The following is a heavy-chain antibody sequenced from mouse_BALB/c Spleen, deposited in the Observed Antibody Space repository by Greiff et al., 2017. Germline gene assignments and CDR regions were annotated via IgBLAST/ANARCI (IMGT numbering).Heavy chain of an antibody. CDR2: ISSGGSTI. D-gene: IGHD2-2*01. J-gene: IGHJ4*01. CDR1: GFTFSSYG. CDR3: ARYGYPYAMDY. Sequence: EVQLVESGGGLVQPGGSLKLSCAASGFTFSSYGMHWVRQTPEKGLEWVAYISSGGSTIYYADTVKGRFTISRDNPKNTLFLQMTSLMSEDTAMYYCARYGYPYAMDYWGQGTSVTVSS. V-gene: IGHV5-17*02.